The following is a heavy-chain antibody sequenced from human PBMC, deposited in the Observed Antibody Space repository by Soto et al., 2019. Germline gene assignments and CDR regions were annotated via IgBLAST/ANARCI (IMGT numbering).Heavy chain of an antibody. D-gene: IGHD5-12*01. V-gene: IGHV3-64D*06. J-gene: IGHJ4*02. CDR2: IITNGGET. Sequence: VQLVDSGGGLVQPGGSLRLSCSASGFTFSNYAMQWVRQAPGKGLEYVSGIITNGGETYYADSVKGRFTISRDNSENTLYLQMSSLRPEDTAVYYCVKGSVRGGYDYWGRGTLVTVSS. CDR1: GFTFSNYA. CDR3: VKGSVRGGYDY.